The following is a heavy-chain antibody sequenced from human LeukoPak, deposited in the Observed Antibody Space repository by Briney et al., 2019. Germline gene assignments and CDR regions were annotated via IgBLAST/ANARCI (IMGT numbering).Heavy chain of an antibody. CDR2: ISSSSSTI. V-gene: IGHV3-48*01. J-gene: IGHJ4*02. CDR1: GFTFDDHG. D-gene: IGHD3-3*01. Sequence: GGSLRLSCAASGFTFDDHGMNWVRQAPGKGLEWVSYISSSSSTIYYADSVKGRFTISRDNAKNSLYLQMNSLRAEDTAVYYCARDSFWSGYHWGQGTLVTVSS. CDR3: ARDSFWSGYH.